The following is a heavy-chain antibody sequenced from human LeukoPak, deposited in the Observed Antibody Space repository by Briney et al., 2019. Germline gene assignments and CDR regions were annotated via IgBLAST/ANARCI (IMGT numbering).Heavy chain of an antibody. Sequence: PGGSLRLSCAASGFTFSSYNMNWVRQAPGKGLEWVSYISSSSGTLYYADSVKGRFTISRDNAQNSLYLQMNSLRAEDTAVYYCARVVDTHFDYWGQGTLVTVSS. CDR1: GFTFSSYN. V-gene: IGHV3-48*01. D-gene: IGHD5-18*01. J-gene: IGHJ4*02. CDR3: ARVVDTHFDY. CDR2: ISSSSGTL.